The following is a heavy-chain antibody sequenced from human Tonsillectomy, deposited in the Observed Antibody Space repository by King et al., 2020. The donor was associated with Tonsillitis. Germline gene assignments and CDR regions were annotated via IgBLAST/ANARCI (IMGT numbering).Heavy chain of an antibody. CDR2: IRSKAYGGTT. V-gene: IGHV3-49*04. CDR1: GFTFGDYA. D-gene: IGHD3-16*02. Sequence: QLVQSGGGLVQPGRSLRLSCTASGFTFGDYAMSWVRQAPGKGLEWVGFIRSKAYGGTTEYAASVKGRFTISRDDSKSIAYLQMNSLKTEDTAVYYCTRYDYVCGSYRYYYYYYMDVWGKGTTVTVSS. J-gene: IGHJ6*03. CDR3: TRYDYVCGSYRYYYYYYMDV.